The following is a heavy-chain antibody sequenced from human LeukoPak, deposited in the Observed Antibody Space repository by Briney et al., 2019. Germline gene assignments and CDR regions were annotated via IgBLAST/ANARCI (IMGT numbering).Heavy chain of an antibody. CDR1: GYTFTSYG. Sequence: GGSVEVSFKASGYTFTSYGISWVRQAPGQGLEWMGWISAYNGHTNYAQNLQGRVTMTTDTSTNTAYMELRSLRSDDTAVYYCALYSSGWNFDYWGQGTLVTVSS. CDR3: ALYSSGWNFDY. D-gene: IGHD6-19*01. V-gene: IGHV1-18*01. J-gene: IGHJ4*02. CDR2: ISAYNGHT.